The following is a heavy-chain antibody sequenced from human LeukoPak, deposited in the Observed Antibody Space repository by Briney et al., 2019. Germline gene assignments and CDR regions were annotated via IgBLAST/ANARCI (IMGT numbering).Heavy chain of an antibody. CDR1: GFTFSTYA. CDR2: ISGRGDMT. V-gene: IGHV3-23*01. CDR3: ARDVLAGSYSPFDY. J-gene: IGHJ4*02. D-gene: IGHD1-26*01. Sequence: GGSLRLSCAASGFTFSTYAMNWVRQAPGKGLEWVSGISGRGDMTYYADSVKGRFTISRDNSKNTLYLQMNSLRAEDTAVYYCARDVLAGSYSPFDYWGQGTLVTVSS.